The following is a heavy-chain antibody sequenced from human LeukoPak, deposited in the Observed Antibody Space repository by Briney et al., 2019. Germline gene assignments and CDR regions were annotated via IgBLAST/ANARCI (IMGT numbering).Heavy chain of an antibody. J-gene: IGHJ3*02. V-gene: IGHV4-4*07. CDR3: ARVAVDTAMVAAFDI. D-gene: IGHD5-18*01. CDR2: VHSSRGS. Sequence: SETLSLTCAVSGGSITNYYWSWIRQPAGKGLEWIGRVHSSRGSNYNPSLKSRVTMSVDTSKNQVSLKLIAVTAADTAVYYCARVAVDTAMVAAFDIRGQGTMVTVSS. CDR1: GGSITNYY.